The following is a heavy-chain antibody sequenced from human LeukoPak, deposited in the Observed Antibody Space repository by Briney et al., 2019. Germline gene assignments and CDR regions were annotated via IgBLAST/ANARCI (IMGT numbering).Heavy chain of an antibody. Sequence: SETLSLTCTVSNSSISTYYWTWIRQTPGKGLEWIGYIDSRGSTNHNPSLKSRVTISVDSSKKQFSLRVTSVTAADTAVYYCAAGAPKFLHLIYWGRGTPVTVSS. CDR1: NSSISTYY. CDR3: AAGAPKFLHLIY. CDR2: IDSRGST. V-gene: IGHV4-4*08. D-gene: IGHD5-24*01. J-gene: IGHJ4*02.